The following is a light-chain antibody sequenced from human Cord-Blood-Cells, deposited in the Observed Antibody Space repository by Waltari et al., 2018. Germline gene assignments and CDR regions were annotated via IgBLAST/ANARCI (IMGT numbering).Light chain of an antibody. CDR1: QTISSY. Sequence: DIQMTQSPSSLSASVGDRVTITCRASQTISSYLNWYQQKPGKAPKLLIYAASSLQSGVPSRFSGIGSVTDFTLTISSLQPEDFATYYCQQSYSTPFGQGTKLEIK. V-gene: IGKV1-39*01. J-gene: IGKJ2*01. CDR3: QQSYSTP. CDR2: AAS.